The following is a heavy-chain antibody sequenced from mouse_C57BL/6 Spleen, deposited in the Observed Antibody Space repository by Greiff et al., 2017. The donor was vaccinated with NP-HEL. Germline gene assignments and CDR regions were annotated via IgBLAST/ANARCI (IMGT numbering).Heavy chain of an antibody. D-gene: IGHD3-3*01. Sequence: QVQLKQPGAELVKPGASVKMSCKASGYTFTSYWITWVKQRPGQGLEWIGDIYPGSGSTNYTEKFKSKATLTVDTSSSTAYMHLSSLTSEDTAVYYCARRKGTADYWGQGTTLTVSS. J-gene: IGHJ2*01. CDR3: ARRKGTADY. CDR1: GYTFTSYW. CDR2: IYPGSGST. V-gene: IGHV1-55*01.